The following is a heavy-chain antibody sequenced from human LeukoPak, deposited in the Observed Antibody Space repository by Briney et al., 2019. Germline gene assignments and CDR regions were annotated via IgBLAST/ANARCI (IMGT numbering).Heavy chain of an antibody. Sequence: SETLSLTCIVSGGSISSYFWSWIRQPPGKGLEWIGYISNSGSTNYNPSLKSRVTISVDRSKNQFSLKLSSVTAADTAVYYCARGNSRDSDYFDYWGQGTLVTVSS. V-gene: IGHV4-59*12. CDR1: GGSISSYF. J-gene: IGHJ4*02. CDR3: ARGNSRDSDYFDY. CDR2: ISNSGST. D-gene: IGHD6-13*01.